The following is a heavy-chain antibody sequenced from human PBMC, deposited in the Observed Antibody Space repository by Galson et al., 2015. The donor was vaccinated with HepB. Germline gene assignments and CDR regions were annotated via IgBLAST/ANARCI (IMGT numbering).Heavy chain of an antibody. CDR2: IGEGGGDST. CDR3: AKGGGGDHGF. V-gene: IGHV3-23*01. D-gene: IGHD2-21*01. Sequence: SLRLSCAASGFTFSSPAMCWARQAPGKGLEWVSMIGEGGGDSTSYADSVKGRFTISRGNSRNTFYLQMNTLRGDDTAIYFCAKGGGGDHGFWGQGTLVTVSS. J-gene: IGHJ4*02. CDR1: GFTFSSPA.